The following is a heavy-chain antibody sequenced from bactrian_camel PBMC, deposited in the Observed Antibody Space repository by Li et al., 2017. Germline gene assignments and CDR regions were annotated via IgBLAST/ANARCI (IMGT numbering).Heavy chain of an antibody. J-gene: IGHJ4*01. V-gene: IGHV3S40*01. D-gene: IGHD1*01. CDR3: GTMQYTAG. CDR2: INSAGGT. Sequence: VQLVESGGGLVQPGGSLRLSCAASGFDFSSAGMSWVRQAPGKGLEWVSTINSAGGTYYAGSVKGRFTISRDNAKNTLYLQLNSLKTEDTAMYYCGTMQYTAGWGQGTQVTVS. CDR1: GFDFSSAG.